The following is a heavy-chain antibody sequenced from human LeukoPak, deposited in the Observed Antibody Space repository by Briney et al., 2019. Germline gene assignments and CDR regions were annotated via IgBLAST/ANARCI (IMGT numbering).Heavy chain of an antibody. J-gene: IGHJ4*02. V-gene: IGHV3-48*04. Sequence: GGSLRLSCVVTGITVSSYDMSWVRQAPGKGLEWISYISGSSSGSTSIIQYADSVKGRFTISRDNAKNSLHLQMDSLSAEDTAVYYCAREFWSGYYTEDWGQGALVIVSS. CDR3: AREFWSGYYTED. CDR1: GITVSSYD. CDR2: ISGSSSGSTSII. D-gene: IGHD3-3*01.